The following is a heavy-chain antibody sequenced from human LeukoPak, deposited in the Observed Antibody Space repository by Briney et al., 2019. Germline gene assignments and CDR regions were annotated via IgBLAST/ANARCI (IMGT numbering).Heavy chain of an antibody. CDR1: GYNFTSYW. CDR2: IYPGDSDT. J-gene: IGHJ4*02. D-gene: IGHD2-2*01. CDR3: ARRRYCSSTSCYYFDY. Sequence: GGSLKISCKGSGYNFTSYWIGWVRQMPGKGLEWMGIIYPGDSDTRYSPSFQGQVTISADKSISTAYLQWSSLKASDTAMYYCARRRYCSSTSCYYFDYWGQGTLVTVSS. V-gene: IGHV5-51*01.